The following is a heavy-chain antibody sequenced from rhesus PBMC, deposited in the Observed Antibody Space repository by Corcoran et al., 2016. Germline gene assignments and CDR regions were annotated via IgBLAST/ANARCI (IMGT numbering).Heavy chain of an antibody. V-gene: IGHV4-169*02. D-gene: IGHD3-16*01. CDR1: GGSISSSY. CDR3: ASGSGSYTYFDY. CDR2: IYGSGSST. J-gene: IGHJ4*01. Sequence: QLQLQESGPGLVKPSETLSVTCAVSGGSISSSYRSWIRQAPGNGLEWIGFIYGSGSSTNYNPSLKGRVTLSVDTSKNQLSLKLSSVTAADTAVYYCASGSGSYTYFDYWGQGVLVTVSS.